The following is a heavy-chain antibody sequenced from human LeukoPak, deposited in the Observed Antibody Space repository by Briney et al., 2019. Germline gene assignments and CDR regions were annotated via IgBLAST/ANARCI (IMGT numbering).Heavy chain of an antibody. V-gene: IGHV3-23*01. CDR3: AKARYTSGWYVFDY. CDR1: GFTFSSYA. Sequence: GGSLRLSCAASGFTFSSYALTWVRQAPGKGLEGVSSISGSGGPTFYADSVKGRFTISRDNSKSTLFLQMNSLRAEDTAIYYCAKARYTSGWYVFDYWGRGTQVTVSS. D-gene: IGHD6-19*01. J-gene: IGHJ4*02. CDR2: ISGSGGPT.